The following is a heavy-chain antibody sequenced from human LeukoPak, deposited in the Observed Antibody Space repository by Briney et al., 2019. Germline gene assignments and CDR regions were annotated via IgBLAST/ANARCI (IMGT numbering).Heavy chain of an antibody. CDR3: ARGFEADSGSYLVDY. V-gene: IGHV3-30-3*01. Sequence: GGSLRLSCAASGFTFSTYSMHWVRQAPDKGLEWVAIISYDGSNRYYADSVKGRLTISRDNSKNTLYLQMNSLRPEDTAVYYCARGFEADSGSYLVDYWGQGTLVTVSS. J-gene: IGHJ4*02. CDR2: ISYDGSNR. D-gene: IGHD1-26*01. CDR1: GFTFSTYS.